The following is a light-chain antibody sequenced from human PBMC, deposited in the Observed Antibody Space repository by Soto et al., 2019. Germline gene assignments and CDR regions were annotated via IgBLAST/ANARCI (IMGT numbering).Light chain of an antibody. Sequence: DIVMTQSPDSLAVSLGERATINCKSSQNVLYSSNNKNYLAWYQQKPRQPPKLLIYWASTRESGVPDRFSGSGSGKDFTLTISNLQAEDVAVYFCQQYYSIPYTFGQGTKLEIK. V-gene: IGKV4-1*01. CDR1: QNVLYSSNNKNY. CDR3: QQYYSIPYT. CDR2: WAS. J-gene: IGKJ2*01.